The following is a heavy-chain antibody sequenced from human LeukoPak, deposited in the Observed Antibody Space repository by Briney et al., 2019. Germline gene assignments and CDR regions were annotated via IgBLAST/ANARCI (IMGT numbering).Heavy chain of an antibody. J-gene: IGHJ4*02. CDR3: ARAIAGGYFDY. D-gene: IGHD6-13*01. Sequence: SETLSLTCSVSAGSISRYYWSWIRQPPGKGLEWVGYIYYSGSTNYNPSLKSRVTISVDTSKNQFSLKLSSVAAADTAVYYCARAIAGGYFDYWGQGTLVTVSS. CDR2: IYYSGST. CDR1: AGSISRYY. V-gene: IGHV4-59*01.